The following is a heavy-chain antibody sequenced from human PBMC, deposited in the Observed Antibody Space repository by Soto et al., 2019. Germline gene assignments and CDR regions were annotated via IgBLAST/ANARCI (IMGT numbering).Heavy chain of an antibody. Sequence: QVQLVESGGGVVQPGRSLRLSCAASGFTFSSYGMHWVRQAPGKGLEWVAVIWYDGSNKYYADSVKGRFTISRDNSKNTLYLQMNSLRAEDTAVYYCARDRAVAGFGSWFDPWGQGTLVTVSS. V-gene: IGHV3-33*01. J-gene: IGHJ5*02. CDR3: ARDRAVAGFGSWFDP. CDR2: IWYDGSNK. D-gene: IGHD6-19*01. CDR1: GFTFSSYG.